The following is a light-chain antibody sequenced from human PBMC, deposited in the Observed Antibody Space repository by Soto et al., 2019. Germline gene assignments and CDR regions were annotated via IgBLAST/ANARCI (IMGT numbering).Light chain of an antibody. J-gene: IGKJ5*01. CDR3: QQYDTWPSIT. V-gene: IGKV3-15*01. CDR2: GAS. CDR1: QSVRTK. Sequence: EILLTQSPGTLSFSPGERATLSCRASQSVRTKLAWYQQKAGQAPRLLIYGASTRASGVSDRFSGSGSGTEYTLTISRLQSEDFAVYYCQQYDTWPSITFGQGTRLEIK.